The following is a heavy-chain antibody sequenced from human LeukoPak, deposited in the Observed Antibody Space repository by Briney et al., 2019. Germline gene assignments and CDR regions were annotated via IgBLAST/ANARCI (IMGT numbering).Heavy chain of an antibody. CDR2: SYYRYKWNN. Sequence: SPTLSLTCAISGDSVAGNSAVAWNWLRQSPSKGIEWLGRSYYRYKWNNGYAVSVKSRITINPDTSKNQFSLHLNSVTPEDTAVYYCARGRNSGFDYWGQGTLVTVSS. CDR3: ARGRNSGFDY. D-gene: IGHD2/OR15-2a*01. V-gene: IGHV6-1*01. J-gene: IGHJ4*02. CDR1: GDSVAGNSAVA.